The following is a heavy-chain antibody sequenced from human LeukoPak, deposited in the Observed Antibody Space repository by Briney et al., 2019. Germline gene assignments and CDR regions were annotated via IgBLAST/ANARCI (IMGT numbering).Heavy chain of an antibody. D-gene: IGHD3-22*01. CDR3: AKVREVTMIVVVPLVDY. CDR2: ISGSGGST. CDR1: GFTFSSYA. V-gene: IGHV3-23*01. J-gene: IGHJ4*02. Sequence: SGGTLRLSCVLSGFTFSSYAMSWVRESPGQGLEWVSAISGSGGSTYYADSVKGRFTISRDNSKNTLYLQMNSLRAEDTAVYYCAKVREVTMIVVVPLVDYWGQGTLVTVSS.